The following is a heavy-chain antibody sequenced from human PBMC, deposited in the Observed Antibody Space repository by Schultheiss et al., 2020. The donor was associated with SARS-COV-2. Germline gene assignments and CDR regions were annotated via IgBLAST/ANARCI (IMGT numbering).Heavy chain of an antibody. Sequence: ASVKVSCLASGYTFPNYGISWVRQAPGQGLEWMGWISAYNGNTNYAQKLQGRVTMTTDTSTSTAYMELRSLGSDDTAVYYCARDPPLWFGESTTHYYYGMDVWGQGTTVTVSS. CDR3: ARDPPLWFGESTTHYYYGMDV. CDR1: GYTFPNYG. V-gene: IGHV1-18*01. CDR2: ISAYNGNT. D-gene: IGHD3-10*01. J-gene: IGHJ6*02.